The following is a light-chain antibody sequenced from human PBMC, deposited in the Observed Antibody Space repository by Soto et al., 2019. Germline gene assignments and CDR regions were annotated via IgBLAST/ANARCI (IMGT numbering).Light chain of an antibody. Sequence: QPVLTQSPSASASLGASAKLTCTLSSGHSSFAIAWHQQQPEKGPRYLMKINSDGSHTKGDGIPDRFSGSGSGAERYLTISSLQSEDEAEYYCQTWGTGIVFGGGTKLTVL. V-gene: IGLV4-69*01. CDR1: SGHSSFA. CDR3: QTWGTGIV. J-gene: IGLJ2*01. CDR2: INSDGSH.